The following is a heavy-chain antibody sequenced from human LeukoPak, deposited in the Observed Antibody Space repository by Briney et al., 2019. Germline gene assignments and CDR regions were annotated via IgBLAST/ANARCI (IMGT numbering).Heavy chain of an antibody. V-gene: IGHV3-21*04. D-gene: IGHD2-8*02. J-gene: IGHJ6*03. Sequence: GGSLRLSCAASGFTFSSYSMNWVRQAPGKGLEWVSSISSSSSYIYYADSVKGRFTISRDNAKNSLYLQMNSLRAEDTAVYYCARDGGGVPITYYMDVWGKGTTVTVSS. CDR3: ARDGGGVPITYYMDV. CDR1: GFTFSSYS. CDR2: ISSSSSYI.